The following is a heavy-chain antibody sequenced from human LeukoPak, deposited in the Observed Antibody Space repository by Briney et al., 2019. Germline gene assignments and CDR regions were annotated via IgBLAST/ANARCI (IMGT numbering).Heavy chain of an antibody. D-gene: IGHD1-26*01. Sequence: SVKVPCKASGGTFSSYAISWVRQAPGQGLEWMGGIIPIFGTANYAQKFQGRVTITTDESTSTAYMELSSLRSEDTAVYYCATSVMSGSYLNWFDPWGQGTLVTVSS. CDR1: GGTFSSYA. V-gene: IGHV1-69*05. CDR2: IIPIFGTA. CDR3: ATSVMSGSYLNWFDP. J-gene: IGHJ5*02.